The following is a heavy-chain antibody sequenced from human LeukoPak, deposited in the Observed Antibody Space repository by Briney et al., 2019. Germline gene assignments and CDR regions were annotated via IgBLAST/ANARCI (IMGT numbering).Heavy chain of an antibody. CDR1: GGPISSYY. V-gene: IGHV4-59*08. J-gene: IGHJ4*02. CDR2: IYYSGST. Sequence: KPSETLSLTCTVSGGPISSYYWSWIRQPPGKGLEWSGYIYYSGSTNYTPSLTSRVTVSLATSKNQSSLKLSSGTAADTAVYYCARRRGDFWSDYYAFDYWGQGTLVTMSS. D-gene: IGHD3-3*01. CDR3: ARRRGDFWSDYYAFDY.